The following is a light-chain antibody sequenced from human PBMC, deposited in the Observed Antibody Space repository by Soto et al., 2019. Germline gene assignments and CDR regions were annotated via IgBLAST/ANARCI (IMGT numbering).Light chain of an antibody. CDR2: AAS. Sequence: DIQLTQSPSFLSASVGDRVTITCRASQGISSYLAWYQQKPGKAPKLLIYAASTLQSGVPSRFSGSGSGTDITLTIRRLQPEDFATYYCQQLNSYPTFGQGTRLEIK. CDR1: QGISSY. CDR3: QQLNSYPT. V-gene: IGKV1-9*01. J-gene: IGKJ5*01.